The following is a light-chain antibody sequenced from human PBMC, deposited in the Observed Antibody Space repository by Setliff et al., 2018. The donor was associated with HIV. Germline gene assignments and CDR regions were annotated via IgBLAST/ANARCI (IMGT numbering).Light chain of an antibody. J-gene: IGLJ1*01. CDR3: SSYISSSTL. V-gene: IGLV2-8*01. Sequence: ALTQPPSASGSPGQSVTISCTGTSSDVGGYNYVSWYQQHPGKAPKLMIYEVSKRPSGVPDRFSGSKSGNTASLTVSGLQAEDEADYYCSSYISSSTLFGTGTKVTVL. CDR1: SSDVGGYNY. CDR2: EVS.